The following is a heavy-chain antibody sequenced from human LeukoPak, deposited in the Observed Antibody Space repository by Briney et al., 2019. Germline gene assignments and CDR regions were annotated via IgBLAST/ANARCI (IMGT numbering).Heavy chain of an antibody. CDR3: ARAGAFYCSSTSCYTGRGWFDP. CDR2: INHSGST. Sequence: PSETLSLTCAVYGGSFSGYYWSWLRQPPGKGLEWIGEINHSGSTNYNPSLKSRVTISVDTSKNQFSLKLSSVTAADTAVYYCARAGAFYCSSTSCYTGRGWFDPWGQGTLVTVSS. J-gene: IGHJ5*02. D-gene: IGHD2-2*02. V-gene: IGHV4-34*01. CDR1: GGSFSGYY.